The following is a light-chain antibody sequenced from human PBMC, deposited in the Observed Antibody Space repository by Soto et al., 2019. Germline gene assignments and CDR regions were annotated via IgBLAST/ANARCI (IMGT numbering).Light chain of an antibody. V-gene: IGKV1-39*01. CDR3: QHTFSSPPPT. J-gene: IGKJ4*01. CDR1: QSISTY. Sequence: DIQMTQSPSSLSASIGDRITITCRASQSISTYLNCYQQKPGKAPSLLIYGASTPQSGVPSRFSGSGSSTDFTLTISSLQPDDFATYYCQHTFSSPPPTFGGGTKVEIK. CDR2: GAS.